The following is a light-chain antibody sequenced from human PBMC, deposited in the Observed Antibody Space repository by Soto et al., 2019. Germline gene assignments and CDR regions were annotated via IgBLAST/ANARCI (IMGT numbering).Light chain of an antibody. Sequence: DIQLTQSPSFLSASVGDRVTITCRASQGISSYLAWYQQKPGKAPKLLIYAASTLQSGVTSRFSGSGSGTEFTLTISSLQPEDFATYYCQQLNSYPPGTTCGPGTKVDIK. CDR2: AAS. V-gene: IGKV1-9*01. CDR3: QQLNSYPPGTT. CDR1: QGISSY. J-gene: IGKJ3*01.